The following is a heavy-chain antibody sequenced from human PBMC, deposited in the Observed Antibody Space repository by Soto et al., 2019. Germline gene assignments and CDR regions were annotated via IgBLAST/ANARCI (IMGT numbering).Heavy chain of an antibody. Sequence: PGGSLRLSCVASGFTFSSYGMHWVRQAPGKGLEWVASLWYDGRNENYTDSVKGRFTISRDNSKNTLYLQMNSLRADDTAVYYCARGTATDGLDSWGQGTLVTVSS. CDR3: ARGTATDGLDS. D-gene: IGHD2-21*02. V-gene: IGHV3-33*01. CDR2: LWYDGRNE. CDR1: GFTFSSYG. J-gene: IGHJ5*01.